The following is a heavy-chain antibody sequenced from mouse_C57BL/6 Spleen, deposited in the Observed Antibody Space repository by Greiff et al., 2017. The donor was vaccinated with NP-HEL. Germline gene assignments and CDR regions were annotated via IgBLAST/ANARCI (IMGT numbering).Heavy chain of an antibody. J-gene: IGHJ3*01. CDR3: ARGGLYSNSAY. V-gene: IGHV1-61*01. Sequence: QVQLQQPGAELVRPGSSVKLSCKASGYTFTSYWMDWVKQRPGQGLEWIGNIYPSDSETHYNQKFKDKATLTVDKSSSTAYMQLSSLTSEDSAVYYCARGGLYSNSAYWGQGTLVTVSA. CDR1: GYTFTSYW. D-gene: IGHD2-5*01. CDR2: IYPSDSET.